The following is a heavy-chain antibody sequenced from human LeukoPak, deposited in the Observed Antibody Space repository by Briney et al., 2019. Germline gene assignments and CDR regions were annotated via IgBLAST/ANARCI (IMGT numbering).Heavy chain of an antibody. CDR2: INSDGSST. CDR1: GFTFSSYW. J-gene: IGHJ4*02. V-gene: IGHV3-74*01. Sequence: PGGSLRLSCAASGFTFSSYWMHWVRQAPGKGLMWVSRINSDGSSTSYADSVKGRFTISRDNAKNTLYLQMNSLRAEDTAAYYCARIPVDSSGSNRYYFDYRGQGTRVTVSS. CDR3: ARIPVDSSGSNRYYFDY. D-gene: IGHD3-22*01.